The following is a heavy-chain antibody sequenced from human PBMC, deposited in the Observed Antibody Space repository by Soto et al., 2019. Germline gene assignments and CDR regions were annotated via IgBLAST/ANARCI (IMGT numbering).Heavy chain of an antibody. CDR2: INGPGDDT. Sequence: GGSLRLSCAASGFTFHNYAMSWVRQAPGKGLEWVSSINGPGDDTYYADSVKGRFTISRDNSKNTLYLQMNSLRAEDTALYYCAEKEEYAHVWRKSSLDWGPGTLVTVSS. J-gene: IGHJ4*03. D-gene: IGHD3-16*01. CDR3: AEKEEYAHVWRKSSLD. V-gene: IGHV3-23*01. CDR1: GFTFHNYA.